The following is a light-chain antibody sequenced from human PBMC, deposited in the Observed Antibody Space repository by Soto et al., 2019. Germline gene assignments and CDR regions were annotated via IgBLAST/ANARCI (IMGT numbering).Light chain of an antibody. CDR1: SNDIGGYSY. V-gene: IGLV2-14*03. Sequence: QSVLTQPASVSGSPGQSITISCTGTSNDIGGYSYVSWYQQHPGKAPQLLIYDVSNRPSGVSDRFSGSKSGNTASLTISGGQAEDEADYYCSSYTTSSTVIFGGGTQLTVL. CDR2: DVS. J-gene: IGLJ2*01. CDR3: SSYTTSSTVI.